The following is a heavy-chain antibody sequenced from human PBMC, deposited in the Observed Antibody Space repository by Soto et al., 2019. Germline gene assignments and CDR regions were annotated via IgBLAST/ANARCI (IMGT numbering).Heavy chain of an antibody. CDR3: AKALDAYAWNLGGWFAT. Sequence: SLRTSLSPCWLDFGPFGMHRIRQAPGNGLEWVAVIAYDGDKKYYANSVKGRFIISRDNCRNTAHLDMNSLRPEDTAVYYCAKALDAYAWNLGGWFATWGEGTQVT. J-gene: IGHJ5*02. V-gene: IGHV3-30*18. CDR2: IAYDGDKK. D-gene: IGHD3-16*01. CDR1: WLDFGPFG.